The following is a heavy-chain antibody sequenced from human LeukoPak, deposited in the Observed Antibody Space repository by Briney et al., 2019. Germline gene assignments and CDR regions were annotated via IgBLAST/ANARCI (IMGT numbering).Heavy chain of an antibody. J-gene: IGHJ6*02. CDR1: GYTLTELS. CDR3: ARSELFQYSTATHYGMDV. D-gene: IGHD4-11*01. CDR2: FDPEDGET. Sequence: ASVKVSCKVSGYTLTELSMHWVRQAPGKGLEWMGGFDPEDGETIYAQKFQGRVTMTEDTSTDTAYMELSSLRSEDTAVYYCARSELFQYSTATHYGMDVWGQGTTVTVSS. V-gene: IGHV1-24*01.